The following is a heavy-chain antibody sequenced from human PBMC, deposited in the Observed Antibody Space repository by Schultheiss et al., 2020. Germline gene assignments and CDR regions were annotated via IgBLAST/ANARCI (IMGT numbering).Heavy chain of an antibody. D-gene: IGHD4-17*01. CDR1: GFTFSSYW. V-gene: IGHV3-7*03. J-gene: IGHJ4*02. Sequence: GESLKISCAASGFTFSSYWMSWVRQAPGKGLEWVANIKQDGSEKYYVDSVKGRFTISRDNAKNSLILQMNSLRAEDTAVYYCARDLSYGDYGQDYWGQGTLVTVSS. CDR2: IKQDGSEK. CDR3: ARDLSYGDYGQDY.